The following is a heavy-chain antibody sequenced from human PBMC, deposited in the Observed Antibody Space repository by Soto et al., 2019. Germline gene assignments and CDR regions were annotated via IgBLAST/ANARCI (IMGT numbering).Heavy chain of an antibody. J-gene: IGHJ5*02. V-gene: IGHV1-69*01. CDR2: IIPIFETT. Sequence: QVHLEQSGAEVKKPGSSVKVSCKASGGTFSTNGVSWVRQAPGQGLEWMGGIIPIFETTNYAQKFQGRVTITADESTGTAYLDLSSLRSEDTAVYYCAGTIGVAGTRSTWLDPWGQGTLVTVSS. D-gene: IGHD6-19*01. CDR3: AGTIGVAGTRSTWLDP. CDR1: GGTFSTNG.